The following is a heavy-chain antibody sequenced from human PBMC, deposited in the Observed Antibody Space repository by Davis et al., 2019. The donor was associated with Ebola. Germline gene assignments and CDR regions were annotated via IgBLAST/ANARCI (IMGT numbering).Heavy chain of an antibody. CDR2: INHSGST. D-gene: IGHD4-17*01. CDR3: ARVPLTTVTSDAFDI. J-gene: IGHJ3*02. V-gene: IGHV4-34*01. CDR1: GGSFSGYY. Sequence: SETLSLTCAVYGGSFSGYYWSWIRQLPGKGLEWIGEINHSGSTNYNPSLKSRVTISVDTSKNQFSLKLSSVTAADTAVYYCARVPLTTVTSDAFDIWGQGTMVTVSS.